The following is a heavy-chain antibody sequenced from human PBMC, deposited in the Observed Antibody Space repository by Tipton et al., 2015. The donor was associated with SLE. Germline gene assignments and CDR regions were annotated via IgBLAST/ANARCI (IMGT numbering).Heavy chain of an antibody. Sequence: QLVQSGGGVVQPGGSLKLSCAASGFTFAGSAIHWVRQASGKGLEWVGRVRGKANNYATEYGASVKGRFTISRDSLDSTAYLQMNSLKTEDTAVYFCATRPYYDYWTAPDVWGQGTTVTVSS. CDR1: GFTFAGSA. V-gene: IGHV3-73*01. J-gene: IGHJ6*02. D-gene: IGHD3/OR15-3a*01. CDR2: VRGKANNYAT. CDR3: ATRPYYDYWTAPDV.